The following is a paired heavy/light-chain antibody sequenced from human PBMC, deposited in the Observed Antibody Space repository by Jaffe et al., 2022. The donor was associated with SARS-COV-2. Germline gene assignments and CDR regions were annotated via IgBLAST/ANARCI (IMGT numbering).Light chain of an antibody. CDR2: GAS. V-gene: IGKV3-20*01. CDR3: QQYGNSRT. CDR1: QSVNGDY. Sequence: EIVLTQSPGTLSLSPGERATLSCRASQSVNGDYLAWYQQKAGQAPRLLIYGASSRATGIPDRFSGSGSGTDFTLTISRLEPEDCAVYYCQQYGNSRTFGQGTKVEIK. J-gene: IGKJ1*01.
Heavy chain of an antibody. D-gene: IGHD4-17*01. J-gene: IGHJ4*02. V-gene: IGHV3-21*01. CDR3: ARDAYGDHFFDS. CDR2: ITSSTYI. Sequence: EVQLVESGGGLVKPGGSLRLSCAASGFTFTTYSMNWVRQAPGKGLEWISSITSSTYIYYADSVKGRFTISRDNAGNSLYLQMNSLRADDTAVYYCARDAYGDHFFDSWGQGTLVTVSS. CDR1: GFTFTTYS.